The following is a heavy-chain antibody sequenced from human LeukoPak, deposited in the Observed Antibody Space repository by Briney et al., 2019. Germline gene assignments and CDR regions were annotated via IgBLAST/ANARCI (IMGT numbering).Heavy chain of an antibody. CDR2: IRFDGSIK. J-gene: IGHJ4*02. CDR3: AKGWAGGVRGVSYYFDY. V-gene: IGHV3-30*02. CDR1: GFTFSSYG. D-gene: IGHD3-10*01. Sequence: GGSLRLSCAASGFTFSSYGTHWVRQAPGKGLEWVAFIRFDGSIKSYADSVKGRFTISRDNSKNTLFLQMNSLRDEDTAAYYCAKGWAGGVRGVSYYFDYWGEGTLVTVSS.